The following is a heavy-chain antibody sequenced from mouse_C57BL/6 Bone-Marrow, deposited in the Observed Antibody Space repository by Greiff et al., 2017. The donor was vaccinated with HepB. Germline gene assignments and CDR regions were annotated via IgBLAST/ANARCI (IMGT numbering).Heavy chain of an antibody. J-gene: IGHJ1*03. CDR2: IHPNSGST. Sequence: QVQLQQPGAELVKPGASVKLSCKASGYTFTSYWMHWVKQRPGQGLEWIGMIHPNSGSTNYNEKFKSKATLTVDKSSSTAYMQLSSLTSEDSAVYYCARHVGGDYYGSSYWYFDVWGTGTTVTVSS. CDR1: GYTFTSYW. D-gene: IGHD1-1*01. V-gene: IGHV1-64*01. CDR3: ARHVGGDYYGSSYWYFDV.